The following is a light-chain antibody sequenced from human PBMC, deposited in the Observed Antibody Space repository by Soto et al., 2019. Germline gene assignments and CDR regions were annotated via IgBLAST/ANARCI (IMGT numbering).Light chain of an antibody. Sequence: HSVLTQPASVSGSPGQSITISCTGTSSDVGGYNYVSWYQQHPGKAPKLMIYDVSNRPSGVSNRFSGSKSGNTASLTISVLQAEDEADYYCSSYTSSSTVVFGGGTKLTVL. CDR2: DVS. CDR1: SSDVGGYNY. V-gene: IGLV2-14*01. J-gene: IGLJ2*01. CDR3: SSYTSSSTVV.